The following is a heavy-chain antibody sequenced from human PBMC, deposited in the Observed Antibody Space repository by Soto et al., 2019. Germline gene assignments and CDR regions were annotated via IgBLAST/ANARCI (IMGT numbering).Heavy chain of an antibody. D-gene: IGHD4-17*01. V-gene: IGHV3-23*01. J-gene: IGHJ5*02. CDR2: ISAGGDGT. Sequence: GGSLRLSCEASGFPFGNYHMSWVRQAPGKGLEWVAGISAGGDGTTYADSVKGRFTVSRDNSNNLLYLEMNNLRPEDTAIYYCARDPVEMARITFGDYFDPWGQGTLVTVSS. CDR1: GFPFGNYH. CDR3: ARDPVEMARITFGDYFDP.